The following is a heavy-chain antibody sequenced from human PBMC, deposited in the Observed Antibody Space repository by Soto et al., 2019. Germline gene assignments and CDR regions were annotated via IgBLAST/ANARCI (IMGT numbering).Heavy chain of an antibody. CDR3: ARGGYSYGYGSPNYYYYGMDV. J-gene: IGHJ6*02. CDR1: CGSFSGYY. CDR2: INHSGST. D-gene: IGHD5-18*01. Sequence: SETLSLTCAVYCGSFSGYYWSWIRQPPGKGLEWIGEINHSGSTNYNPSLKSRVTISVDTSKNQFSLKLSSVTAADTAVYYCARGGYSYGYGSPNYYYYGMDVWGQGTTVTVSS. V-gene: IGHV4-34*01.